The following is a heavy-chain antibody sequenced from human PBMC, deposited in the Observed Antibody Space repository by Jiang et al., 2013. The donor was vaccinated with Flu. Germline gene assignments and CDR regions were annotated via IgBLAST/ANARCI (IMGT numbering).Heavy chain of an antibody. D-gene: IGHD3-3*01. V-gene: IGHV1-69*01. Sequence: VKVSCRASGGTFSRFAISWVRQAPGQGLEWVGGIVPFFATAIYAQKFQGRVTITADESTSTAYMELSSLRSEDTAVYYCARAQVHGFWSGYHPSQFDYWGQGTLVTVSS. CDR1: GGTFSRFA. CDR3: ARAQVHGFWSGYHPSQFDY. J-gene: IGHJ4*02. CDR2: IVPFFATA.